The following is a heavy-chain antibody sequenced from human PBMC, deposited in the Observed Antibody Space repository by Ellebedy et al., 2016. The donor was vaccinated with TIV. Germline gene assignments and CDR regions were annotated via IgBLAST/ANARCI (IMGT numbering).Heavy chain of an antibody. CDR3: AGGRAEAWELLAY. V-gene: IGHV4-39*07. CDR1: GGSINTGSFY. CDR2: ITQSGST. D-gene: IGHD2-15*01. Sequence: SETLSLXXTVSGGSINTGSFYWGWFRQPPGKGLEWIGDITQSGSTNYSPSLTSRVTISVDTSKNQFSLKLSSVIAADTAVYFCAGGRAEAWELLAYWGQGTQVTVSS. J-gene: IGHJ4*02.